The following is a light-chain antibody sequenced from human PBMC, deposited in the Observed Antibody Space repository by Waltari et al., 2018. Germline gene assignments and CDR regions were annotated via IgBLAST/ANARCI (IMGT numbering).Light chain of an antibody. Sequence: IVLTQSPGTLSLSPGERATLSCRASQSVNSGYFSWYQQKPGQAHRLLIYSTSTSATGIPDRFSGSGSGTDFTLTISRLEPEDFAVYFCQQHVTSPLTFGAGTKVEIK. V-gene: IGKV3-20*01. CDR2: STS. CDR3: QQHVTSPLT. CDR1: QSVNSGY. J-gene: IGKJ4*01.